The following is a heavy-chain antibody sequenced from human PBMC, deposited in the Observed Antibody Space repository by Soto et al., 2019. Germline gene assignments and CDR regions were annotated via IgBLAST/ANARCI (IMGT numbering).Heavy chain of an antibody. CDR3: ARELVVVITTAQGAFDI. V-gene: IGHV3-7*01. D-gene: IGHD3-22*01. CDR2: IKQDGSEK. Sequence: QPGGSLRLSCAASGFTFGNSDMSWGRQAPGKGLEWVANIKQDGSEKYYVDSVKGRFTISRDNAKNSLYLQMNSLRAEDTAVYYCARELVVVITTAQGAFDIWGQGTMVTVSS. CDR1: GFTFGNSD. J-gene: IGHJ3*02.